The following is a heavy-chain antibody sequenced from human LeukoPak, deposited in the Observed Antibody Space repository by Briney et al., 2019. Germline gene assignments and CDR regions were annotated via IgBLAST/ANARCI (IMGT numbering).Heavy chain of an antibody. D-gene: IGHD5-18*01. Sequence: SETLSLTCTVSGGSISSYYWSWIRQPPGKGLEWIGYIYYSRSTNYNPSLKSRVTISVDTSKNQFSLKLSSVTAADTAVYYCAREVGYSYGYYYYYGMDVWGQGTTVTVSS. J-gene: IGHJ6*02. V-gene: IGHV4-59*12. CDR2: IYYSRST. CDR1: GGSISSYY. CDR3: AREVGYSYGYYYYYGMDV.